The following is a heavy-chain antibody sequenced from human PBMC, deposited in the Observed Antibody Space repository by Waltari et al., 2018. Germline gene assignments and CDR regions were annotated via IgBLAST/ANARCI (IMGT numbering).Heavy chain of an antibody. CDR3: ATGEVATTTTAYYYYGMDV. CDR2: INHSGST. V-gene: IGHV4-34*01. J-gene: IGHJ6*02. Sequence: QVQLQQWGAGLLKPSETLSLTCAVYGGSFSGYYWSWIRQPPGTGLEWIGEINHSGSTNYNPSLKSRVTISVDTSKNQFSLKLSSVTAADTAVYYCATGEVATTTTAYYYYGMDVWGQGTTVTVSS. CDR1: GGSFSGYY. D-gene: IGHD5-12*01.